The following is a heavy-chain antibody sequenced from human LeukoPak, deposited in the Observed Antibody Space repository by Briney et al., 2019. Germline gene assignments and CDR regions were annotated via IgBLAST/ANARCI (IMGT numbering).Heavy chain of an antibody. CDR1: GFTFSTYW. CDR3: AKNLDGYNSVGSDY. J-gene: IGHJ4*02. CDR2: MKRDGSEI. D-gene: IGHD5-24*01. V-gene: IGHV3-7*03. Sequence: GGSLRLSCSASGFTFSTYWMSWVRQAPGKGLEWVANMKRDGSEIYYVDSVKGRFTISRDNAKNSLYLQMNSLRAEDTAVYYCAKNLDGYNSVGSDYWGQGTLVTVSS.